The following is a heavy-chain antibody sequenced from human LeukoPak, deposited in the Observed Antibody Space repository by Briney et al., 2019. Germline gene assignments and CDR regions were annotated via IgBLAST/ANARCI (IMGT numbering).Heavy chain of an antibody. D-gene: IGHD2/OR15-2a*01. CDR2: IFSSGST. Sequence: SETLSLTCAVSGYSITSRNWWGWIRQPPGKGLEWIGYIFSSGSTNYNPSLKSRVTMSIDTSKNQFSLKLSSVTAADTAVYYCASGNFLLLSGNHLHDGFDVWGQGTMVIVSS. V-gene: IGHV4-28*01. CDR3: ASGNFLLLSGNHLHDGFDV. CDR1: GYSITSRNW. J-gene: IGHJ3*01.